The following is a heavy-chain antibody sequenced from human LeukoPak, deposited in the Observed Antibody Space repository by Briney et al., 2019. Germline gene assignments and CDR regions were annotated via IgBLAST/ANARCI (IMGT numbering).Heavy chain of an antibody. D-gene: IGHD3-16*02. Sequence: SVKVSCKASGGTFSSYAISWVRQAPGQGLEWMGGIIPIFGTANYAQKFQGRVTITADESTSTAYMELSSLRSEDTAVYYCASRKHDYVWGSYRWEYYFDYWGQGTLVTVSS. CDR1: GGTFSSYA. V-gene: IGHV1-69*13. CDR3: ASRKHDYVWGSYRWEYYFDY. CDR2: IIPIFGTA. J-gene: IGHJ4*02.